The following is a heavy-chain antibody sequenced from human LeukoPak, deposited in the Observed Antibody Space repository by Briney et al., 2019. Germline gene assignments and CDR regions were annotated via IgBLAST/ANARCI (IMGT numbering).Heavy chain of an antibody. CDR2: ISSTSSYI. CDR1: GFTFSSYS. CDR3: ARDSIDYGNWFDP. V-gene: IGHV3-21*01. Sequence: WGSLRLSCAASGFTFSSYSMNWVRQAPGKGPEWVSSISSTSSYIYYANSMKGRFTISRDNAKNSLYLQMNSLRAEDTAVYYCARDSIDYGNWFDPWGQGTLVTVSS. J-gene: IGHJ5*02. D-gene: IGHD4-17*01.